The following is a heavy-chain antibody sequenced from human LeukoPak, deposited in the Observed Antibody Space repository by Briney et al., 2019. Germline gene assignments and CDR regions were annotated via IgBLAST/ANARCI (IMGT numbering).Heavy chain of an antibody. CDR2: IYTSGST. CDR1: GGSISSYC. Sequence: SETLSLTCTVSGGSISSYCWSWIRQPAGKGLEWIGRIYTSGSTNYNPSLKSRVTMSVDTSKNQFSLKLSSVTAADTAVYYCASEGITIFGVVFDYWGQGTLVTVSS. J-gene: IGHJ4*02. V-gene: IGHV4-4*07. CDR3: ASEGITIFGVVFDY. D-gene: IGHD3-3*01.